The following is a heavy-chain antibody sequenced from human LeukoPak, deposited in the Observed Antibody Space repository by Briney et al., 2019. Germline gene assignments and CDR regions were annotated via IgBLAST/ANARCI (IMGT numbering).Heavy chain of an antibody. Sequence: GGSLGLSCAASGFTFSSYGMHWVRQAPGKGLEWVAVIWYDGSNKYYADSVKGRFTISRDNSKNTLYLQMNSLRAEDTAVYYCAREFGAMAFDYWGQGTLVTVSS. D-gene: IGHD5-18*01. V-gene: IGHV3-33*01. CDR3: AREFGAMAFDY. J-gene: IGHJ4*02. CDR1: GFTFSSYG. CDR2: IWYDGSNK.